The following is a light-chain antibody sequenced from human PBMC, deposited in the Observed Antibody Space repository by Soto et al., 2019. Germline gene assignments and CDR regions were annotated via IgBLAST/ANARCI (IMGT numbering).Light chain of an antibody. CDR1: SSDVGGYNY. CDR2: EVS. CDR3: SSYTSSNSWV. Sequence: QSALTQPASVSGSPGQSITISCTGTSSDVGGYNYVSWYQQHPGKAPKLTIYEVSNRPSGVSNRFSGSKSGNTASLTISGLQAEDEADYYCSSYTSSNSWVFGGGTQLTVL. V-gene: IGLV2-14*01. J-gene: IGLJ3*02.